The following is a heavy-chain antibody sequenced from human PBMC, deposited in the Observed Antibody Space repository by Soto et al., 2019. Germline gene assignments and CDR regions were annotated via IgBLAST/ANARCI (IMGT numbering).Heavy chain of an antibody. CDR2: IIPIFGTA. J-gene: IGHJ6*02. Sequence: SVKVSCKASGGTFSSYAISWVRQAPGQGLEWMGGIIPIFGTANYAQEFQGRVTITADESTSTTYMELSSLRSEDTAVYYCARDRDHYYGSVPYGMDVWGQGTTVTVSS. CDR3: ARDRDHYYGSVPYGMDV. V-gene: IGHV1-69*13. D-gene: IGHD3-10*01. CDR1: GGTFSSYA.